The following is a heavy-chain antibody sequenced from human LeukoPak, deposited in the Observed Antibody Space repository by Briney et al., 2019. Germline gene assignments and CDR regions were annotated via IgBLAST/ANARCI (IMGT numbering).Heavy chain of an antibody. CDR1: GGSISSSSYY. J-gene: IGHJ4*02. CDR2: IYYSGST. D-gene: IGHD4-23*01. CDR3: ARLVDGGNEEGDY. Sequence: SETLSLTCTVSGGSISSSSYYWGWLRQPPGKGLEWIGSIYYSGSTYYNPSLKSRVTISVDTSKNQFSLKLSSVTAADTAVYYCARLVDGGNEEGDYWGQGTLVTVSS. V-gene: IGHV4-39*01.